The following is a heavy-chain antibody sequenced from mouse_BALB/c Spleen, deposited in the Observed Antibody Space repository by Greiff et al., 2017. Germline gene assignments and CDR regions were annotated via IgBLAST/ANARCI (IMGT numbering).Heavy chain of an antibody. V-gene: IGHV5-12-1*01. J-gene: IGHJ3*01. Sequence: EVQLQESGGGLVKPGGSLKLSCAASGFAFSSDYMSWVRQTPERRLVWVAYFSSGGGSTYYTTTLNGRFTISRDNAKNTLYLQMSSLKSEDTAMYYCTRLTAWFAYWGQGTLVTVSA. CDR3: TRLTAWFAY. CDR1: GFAFSSDY. CDR2: FSSGGGST.